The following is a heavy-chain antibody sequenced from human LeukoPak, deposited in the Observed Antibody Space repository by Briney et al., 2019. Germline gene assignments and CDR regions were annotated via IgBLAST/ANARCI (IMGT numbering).Heavy chain of an antibody. Sequence: SETLSLTCTVSGGSISSYYWSWIRQPPGKGLEWIVYIYYSGSTNYNPSLKSRVTISVDTSKNQFSLKLSSVTAADTAVYYCARATYYDFWSGIGFDPWGQGTLATVSS. D-gene: IGHD3-3*01. CDR1: GGSISSYY. CDR3: ARATYYDFWSGIGFDP. CDR2: IYYSGST. J-gene: IGHJ5*02. V-gene: IGHV4-59*01.